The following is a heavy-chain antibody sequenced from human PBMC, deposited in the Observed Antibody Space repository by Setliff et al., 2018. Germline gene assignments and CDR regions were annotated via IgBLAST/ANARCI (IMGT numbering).Heavy chain of an antibody. CDR3: SRLVRFCTKISCQRLLGDDY. J-gene: IGHJ4*02. D-gene: IGHD2-2*01. Sequence: ASVKVSCKASAHIFKSYGVSWVRQAPGQGLEWVGWISPPNGKTYYAPKFKDRITMNTDTSTSTAYLEFKSLRSDDTAIYYCSRLVRFCTKISCQRLLGDDYWGQGALVTVSS. V-gene: IGHV1-18*01. CDR1: AHIFKSYG. CDR2: ISPPNGKT.